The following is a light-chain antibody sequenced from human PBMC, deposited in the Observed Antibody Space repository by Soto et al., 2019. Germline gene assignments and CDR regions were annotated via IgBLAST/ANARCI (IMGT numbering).Light chain of an antibody. CDR2: LGS. CDR1: QSLLHSNGYNY. Sequence: DIVMTQSPLSLPVTPGEPASISCRSSQSLLHSNGYNYLDWYLQKPGQSPQLLIYLGSNRASGVPDRFSGSESCTDFTLKSSRVEAEDVGVYYCMQALQTPLTFGGGTKVDIK. CDR3: MQALQTPLT. V-gene: IGKV2-28*01. J-gene: IGKJ4*01.